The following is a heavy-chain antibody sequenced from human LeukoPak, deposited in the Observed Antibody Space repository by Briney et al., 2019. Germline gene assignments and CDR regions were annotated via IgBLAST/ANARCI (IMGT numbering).Heavy chain of an antibody. CDR2: INTEGSST. D-gene: IGHD3-3*01. Sequence: PGGSLRLSCAASGFTFSSYWMHWVRQAPGKGLVWVSGINTEGSSTTYADSVKGRFTISRDNAKNTVFLQMNSLRAEDTAVYYCARDLTDYDFLPIDYWGQGTLVTVSS. J-gene: IGHJ4*02. V-gene: IGHV3-74*01. CDR1: GFTFSSYW. CDR3: ARDLTDYDFLPIDY.